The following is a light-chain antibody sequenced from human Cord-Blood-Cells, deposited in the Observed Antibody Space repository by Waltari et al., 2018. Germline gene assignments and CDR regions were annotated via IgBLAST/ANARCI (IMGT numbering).Light chain of an antibody. CDR1: QSVSSY. CDR3: QQRSNWPLT. CDR2: DAT. Sequence: EIVLTQSPATLSLSPGERATLSCRARQSVSSYLAWYQQKPGQAPRLLIYDATNRATGIPARFSGSVSGTDFTLTISSLEPEDFAVYYCQQRSNWPLTFGPGTKVDIK. V-gene: IGKV3-11*01. J-gene: IGKJ3*01.